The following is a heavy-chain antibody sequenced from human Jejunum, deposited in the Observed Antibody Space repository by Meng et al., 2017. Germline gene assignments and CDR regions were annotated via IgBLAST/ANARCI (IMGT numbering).Heavy chain of an antibody. CDR2: VYYSGHT. V-gene: IGHV4-61*03. Sequence: VELQDSGPGMVGPPDTLSPPCTVFGDSVSSDNYYCSLMRQPPGEGLEWIGYVYYSGHTDCHPSLKSLLSISIDTSKHHFSLKLSSVTAADTVVYYCARTPLYSGSYYFDPWGQGALVTVSS. CDR3: ARTPLYSGSYYFDP. J-gene: IGHJ4*02. CDR1: GDSVSSDNYY. D-gene: IGHD1-26*01.